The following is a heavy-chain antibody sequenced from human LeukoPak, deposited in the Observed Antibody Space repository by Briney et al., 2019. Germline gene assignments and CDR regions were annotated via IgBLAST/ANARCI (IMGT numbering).Heavy chain of an antibody. V-gene: IGHV1-18*01. CDR3: ARGVRQQLDYYYMDV. D-gene: IGHD6-13*01. Sequence: ASVKVSCKASGYTFTSYGISWVRQAPGQGLEWMGWISAYNGNTNYAQKLQGRVTMTTDTSTSTAYMELRSLRSEDTAVYYCARGVRQQLDYYYMDVWGKGTTVTVSS. J-gene: IGHJ6*03. CDR1: GYTFTSYG. CDR2: ISAYNGNT.